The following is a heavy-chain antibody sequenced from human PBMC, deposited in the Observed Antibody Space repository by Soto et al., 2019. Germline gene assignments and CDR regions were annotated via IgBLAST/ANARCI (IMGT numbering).Heavy chain of an antibody. V-gene: IGHV4-59*01. CDR3: ARVHRYYGSGSYHFDY. CDR2: IYYSGST. CDR1: GGSISSYY. D-gene: IGHD3-10*01. Sequence: SETLSLTCTVSGGSISSYYWSWIRQPPGKGLEWIGYIYYSGSTNYNPSLKSRVTISVDTSKNQFSLKLSSVTAADTAVYYCARVHRYYGSGSYHFDYWGQGTLVTVSS. J-gene: IGHJ4*02.